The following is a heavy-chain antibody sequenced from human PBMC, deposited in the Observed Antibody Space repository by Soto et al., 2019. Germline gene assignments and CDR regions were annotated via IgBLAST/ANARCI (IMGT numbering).Heavy chain of an antibody. V-gene: IGHV4-31*03. Sequence: SETLSLTCSVSGGSISSGGYYLSWIRQHPGKGLEWIGYIYYSGSTYYNPSLKSRVTISVDTSKNQFSLKLSSVTAADTAVYYCARSRITIFGVVIDAFDIWGQGTMVTVSS. CDR1: GGSISSGGYY. CDR3: ARSRITIFGVVIDAFDI. D-gene: IGHD3-3*01. J-gene: IGHJ3*02. CDR2: IYYSGST.